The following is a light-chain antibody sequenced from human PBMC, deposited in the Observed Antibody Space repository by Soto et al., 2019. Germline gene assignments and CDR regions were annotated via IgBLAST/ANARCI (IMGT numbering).Light chain of an antibody. V-gene: IGKV1-5*03. J-gene: IGKJ4*01. CDR2: KAS. CDR1: QTISSW. CDR3: QQYNNWHPLT. Sequence: DIQMTQSPSTLSGSVGDRVTITCRASQTISSWLAWYQQKPGKAPKLLIYKASTLKSGVPSRFSGSGSGTEFTLTISSLQSKDFAVYYCQQYNNWHPLTFGGGTKVDI.